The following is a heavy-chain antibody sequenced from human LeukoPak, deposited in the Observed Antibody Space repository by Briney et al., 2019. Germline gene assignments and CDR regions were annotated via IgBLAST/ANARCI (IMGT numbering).Heavy chain of an antibody. CDR1: GYTFTGYY. Sequence: ASVKVSCKASGYTFTGYYMHWVRQAPGQGLEWMGWINPNSGGTNYAQKFQGRVTMTRDTSISTAYMELSRLRSDDTAVYYCATVLYDFWSGYSFKGMDVWGQGTTVTVSS. CDR2: INPNSGGT. J-gene: IGHJ6*02. CDR3: ATVLYDFWSGYSFKGMDV. D-gene: IGHD3-3*01. V-gene: IGHV1-2*02.